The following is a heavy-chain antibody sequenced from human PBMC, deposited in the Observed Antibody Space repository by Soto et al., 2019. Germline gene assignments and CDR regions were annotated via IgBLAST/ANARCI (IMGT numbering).Heavy chain of an antibody. Sequence: QVQLVQSGAEVKKPGASVKVSCKASGYTFTSYDINWVRQATGQGLEWMGWMNPNSGNTGYAQKFQGRVTMTRNTSISTAYMELSSLRSEDTAVYYCARGPRILSSWYGYYYGMDVWGQGTTVTVSS. D-gene: IGHD6-13*01. V-gene: IGHV1-8*01. CDR3: ARGPRILSSWYGYYYGMDV. J-gene: IGHJ6*02. CDR2: MNPNSGNT. CDR1: GYTFTSYD.